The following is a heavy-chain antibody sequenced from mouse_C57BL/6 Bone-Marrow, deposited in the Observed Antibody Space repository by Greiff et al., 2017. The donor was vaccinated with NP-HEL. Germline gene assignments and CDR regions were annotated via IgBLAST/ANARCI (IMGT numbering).Heavy chain of an antibody. Sequence: EVQLQQSGPLLFKPWASVKMSCKASGYTFTDYYMNWVKQSHGKSLEWIGVINPYNGGTSYNQKFKGKATLTVDKSSSTAYMELNSLTSEDSAVYYCARMDTTVVAAFDYWGQGTTLTVSS. CDR3: ARMDTTVVAAFDY. CDR1: GYTFTDYY. J-gene: IGHJ2*01. CDR2: INPYNGGT. D-gene: IGHD1-1*01. V-gene: IGHV1-19*01.